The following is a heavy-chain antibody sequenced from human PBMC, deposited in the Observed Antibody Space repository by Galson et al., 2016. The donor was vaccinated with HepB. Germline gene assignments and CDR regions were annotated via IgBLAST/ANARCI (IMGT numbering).Heavy chain of an antibody. CDR1: GYTFTSYA. J-gene: IGHJ6*04. D-gene: IGHD2-15*01. CDR2: ISANNGNT. Sequence: SVKVSCKASGYTFTSYAISWVRQAPGQGLEWMGWISANNGNTNYAQKLQGRVTMTTDTFTSTAYMELRSLKSDDTAVYYCARGKFDCSGGTCHYYGMDVWGKGTTVTVSS. V-gene: IGHV1-18*01. CDR3: ARGKFDCSGGTCHYYGMDV.